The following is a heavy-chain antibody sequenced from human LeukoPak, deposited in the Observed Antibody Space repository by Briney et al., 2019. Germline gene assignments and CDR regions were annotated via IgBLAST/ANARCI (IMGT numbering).Heavy chain of an antibody. CDR3: ARLRSVDY. J-gene: IGHJ4*02. CDR2: INPNSGGT. Sequence: ASVKVSCKASGYTFTASYIHWVRQAPGQGLEWMGWINPNSGGTNFAQKFQGRVTMTRDTSISTAYMELSGLRSDDTAVYYCARLRSVDYWGREPWSPSPQ. CDR1: GYTFTASY. D-gene: IGHD1-26*01. V-gene: IGHV1-2*02.